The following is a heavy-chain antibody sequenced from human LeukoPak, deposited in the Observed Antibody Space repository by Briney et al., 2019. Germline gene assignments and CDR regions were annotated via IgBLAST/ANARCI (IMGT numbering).Heavy chain of an antibody. Sequence: PGGSLRLSCTTSGLGFSNYAMNWVRQAPGKGPEWVSGISGFNTYYADSVKGRFTIFRDNSKNVLYLQMGRLRAEDTAVYSCAKDVCTSPRCLLYFDSWGQGTLVTVSS. CDR1: GLGFSNYA. CDR3: AKDVCTSPRCLLYFDS. V-gene: IGHV3-23*01. CDR2: ISGFNT. J-gene: IGHJ4*02. D-gene: IGHD2-8*01.